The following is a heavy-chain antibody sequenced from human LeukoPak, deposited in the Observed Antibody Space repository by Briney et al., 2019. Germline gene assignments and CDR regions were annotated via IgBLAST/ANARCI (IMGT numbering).Heavy chain of an antibody. D-gene: IGHD5-24*01. Sequence: GGSLRLSCSASGFTFSNYPMHWVRQAPGKGLEYVSVVNTNGGATYYADSVKGRSTISRDNSKNTVYLQISSLRGEDTAMYYCVRGWRIMDLWGQGTTVTVSS. J-gene: IGHJ6*02. CDR1: GFTFSNYP. CDR3: VRGWRIMDL. CDR2: VNTNGGAT. V-gene: IGHV3-64D*06.